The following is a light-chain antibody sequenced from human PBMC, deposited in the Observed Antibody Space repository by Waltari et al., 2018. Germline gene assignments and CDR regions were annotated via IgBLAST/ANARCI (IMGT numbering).Light chain of an antibody. J-gene: IGKJ2*03. V-gene: IGKV1-5*03. Sequence: DIQRTQSPSTLSASVGDTSTITCRASQSISNYLAWYQQKPRKAPKLLIYKASSSGSGVPSRFSGSGSGTEFTLTISSLQPDDFATYYCQQYNTYSSFGQGTKLEIK. CDR2: KAS. CDR1: QSISNY. CDR3: QQYNTYSS.